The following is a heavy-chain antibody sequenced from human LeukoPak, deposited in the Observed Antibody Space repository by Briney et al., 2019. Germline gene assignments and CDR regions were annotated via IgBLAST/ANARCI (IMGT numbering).Heavy chain of an antibody. CDR2: IKEDGGES. CDR3: ARVSRFQLSFTPDF. Sequence: GGSLSVSCAASGFTFIDFWMSWVRQAPGKGLEWVATIKEDGGESYYVDSVRGRFFISRDIAKNSLYLQMNSLRADDTALYFCARVSRFQLSFTPDFWGQGTLVTVSS. V-gene: IGHV3-7*01. CDR1: GFTFIDFW. J-gene: IGHJ4*02. D-gene: IGHD2-15*01.